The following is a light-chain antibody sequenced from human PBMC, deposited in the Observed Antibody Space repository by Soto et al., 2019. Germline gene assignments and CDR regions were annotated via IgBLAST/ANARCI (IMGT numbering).Light chain of an antibody. CDR3: QQSYSTPYT. J-gene: IGKJ2*01. Sequence: DIQMTQSPSSLSASVGDRVTITCRASQTISTYLNWYQQKPGKAPKVLIYAASSLQSGVPSRSSGSGSGTDFTLTITSLQPEDFATYYCQQSYSTPYTFGQGTKLEIK. CDR1: QTISTY. V-gene: IGKV1-39*01. CDR2: AAS.